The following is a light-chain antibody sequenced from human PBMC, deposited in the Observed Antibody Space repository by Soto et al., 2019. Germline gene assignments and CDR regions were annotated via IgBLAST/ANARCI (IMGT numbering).Light chain of an antibody. CDR2: DDS. CDR3: QSYDSSLRGSV. V-gene: IGLV1-40*01. CDR1: SSNIGAGYD. J-gene: IGLJ2*01. Sequence: QAVVTQPPSVSGAPGQRVTISCTGSSSNIGAGYDVHWYQQLPGTAPKLLIYDDSNRPSGVPDRFSGSKSGTSASLAITGLQAEDEADYYCQSYDSSLRGSVFGGGTKVTVL.